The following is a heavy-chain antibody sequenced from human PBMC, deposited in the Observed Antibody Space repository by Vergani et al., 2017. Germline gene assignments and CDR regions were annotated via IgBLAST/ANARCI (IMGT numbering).Heavy chain of an antibody. J-gene: IGHJ4*02. CDR1: GGSINSHNYY. V-gene: IGHV4-61*02. Sequence: QVQLQESGPGLVKPSQTLSLTCTVSGGSINSHNYYWSWIRQPAGKGLEWIGRIHTSGSTNYNPSLKSQVTMSEDTSKNQFSLNLTSVTAADTAVYFCARGSCLVVRCYKPLFDFWGQGILVTVSS. CDR2: IHTSGST. D-gene: IGHD1-1*01. CDR3: ARGSCLVVRCYKPLFDF.